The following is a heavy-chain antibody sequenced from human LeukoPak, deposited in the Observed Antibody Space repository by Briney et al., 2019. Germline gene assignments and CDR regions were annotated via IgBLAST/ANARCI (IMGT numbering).Heavy chain of an antibody. CDR3: ARDGNYDYVWGSYPQFDY. Sequence: GGSLRLSCAASGFTFSNYAMSWVRQAPGKGLEWVSSINGRGGSTYYADSVKGRFTISRDNAKNSLYLQMNSLRAEDTAVYYCARDGNYDYVWGSYPQFDYWGQGTLVTVSS. CDR1: GFTFSNYA. D-gene: IGHD3-16*02. J-gene: IGHJ4*02. V-gene: IGHV3-23*01. CDR2: INGRGGST.